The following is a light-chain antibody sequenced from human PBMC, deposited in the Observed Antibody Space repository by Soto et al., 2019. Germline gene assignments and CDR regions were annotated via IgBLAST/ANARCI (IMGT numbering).Light chain of an antibody. CDR3: QQYHSYPWT. CDR2: KAS. Sequence: DIQMTQSPSTLSASVGDRVTITCRASRSISSWLAWYQQKPGKAPNLLIYKASSLESGVPSRFSGSGSGTEFTLTISSLQPDDFAAYYCQQYHSYPWTFGQGTKVEIK. V-gene: IGKV1-5*03. J-gene: IGKJ1*01. CDR1: RSISSW.